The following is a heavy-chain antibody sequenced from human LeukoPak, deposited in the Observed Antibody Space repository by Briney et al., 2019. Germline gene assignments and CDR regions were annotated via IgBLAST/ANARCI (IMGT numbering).Heavy chain of an antibody. D-gene: IGHD3-22*01. CDR1: GFTFSSYG. J-gene: IGHJ4*02. CDR2: ISYDGSNK. Sequence: GGSLRLSCAASGFTFSSYGMHWVRQAPGKGLEWVAVISYDGSNKYYADSVKGRFTISRDNSKNTLYLQMNSLRAEDTAVYYCRGYYYDSSGFYRDYWGQGTLVTVSS. CDR3: RGYYYDSSGFYRDY. V-gene: IGHV3-30*03.